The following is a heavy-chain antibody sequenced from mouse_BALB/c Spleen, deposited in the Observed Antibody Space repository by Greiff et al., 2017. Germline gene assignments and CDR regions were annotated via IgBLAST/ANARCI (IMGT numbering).Heavy chain of an antibody. D-gene: IGHD4-1*01. J-gene: IGHJ3*01. Sequence: VQLKQSGAELVRPGALVKLSCKASGFNIKDYYMHWVKQRPEQGLEWIGWIDPENGNTIYDPKFQGKASITADTSSNTAYLQLSSLTSEDTAVYYCATNWAWFAYWGQGTLVTVSA. CDR1: GFNIKDYY. CDR2: IDPENGNT. V-gene: IGHV14-1*02. CDR3: ATNWAWFAY.